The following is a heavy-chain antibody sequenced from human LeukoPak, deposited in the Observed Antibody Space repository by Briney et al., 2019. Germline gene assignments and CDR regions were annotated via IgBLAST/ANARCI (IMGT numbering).Heavy chain of an antibody. CDR1: GYTFTGYY. D-gene: IGHD3-3*01. CDR2: INPNSGGT. CDR3: AAMGYDFWSGYSAFDY. J-gene: IGHJ4*02. V-gene: IGHV1-2*06. Sequence: ASVNVSCKASGYTFTGYYMHWVRQAPGQGLEWMGRINPNSGGTNYAQKFQGRVTMTRDTSISTAYMELSRLRSDDTAVYYCAAMGYDFWSGYSAFDYWGQGTLVTVSS.